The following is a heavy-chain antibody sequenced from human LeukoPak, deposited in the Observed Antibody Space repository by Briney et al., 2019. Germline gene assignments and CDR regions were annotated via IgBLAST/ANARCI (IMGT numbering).Heavy chain of an antibody. Sequence: PGGSLRLSCAASGFTFRSYSMNWVRQAPGKRPEWVSSISSSSSYIYYADSVKGRFTIPRDNAKNSLYLQMNSLRAEDTALYYCARGASRADYWGQGTLVTVSS. CDR2: ISSSSSYI. CDR1: GFTFRSYS. V-gene: IGHV3-21*01. CDR3: ARGASRADY. J-gene: IGHJ4*02.